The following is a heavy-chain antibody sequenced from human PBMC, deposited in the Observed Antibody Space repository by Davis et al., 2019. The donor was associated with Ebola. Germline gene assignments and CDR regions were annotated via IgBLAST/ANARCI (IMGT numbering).Heavy chain of an antibody. Sequence: GESLKISCAASGFTFSSYAMSWVRQAPGKGLEWVSAISGSGGSTYYADSVKGRFTISRDNSKNTLYLQMNSLRAEDTAVYYCARSNSSWYWYFDLWGRGTLVTVSS. V-gene: IGHV3-23*01. D-gene: IGHD6-13*01. CDR3: ARSNSSWYWYFDL. CDR2: ISGSGGST. CDR1: GFTFSSYA. J-gene: IGHJ2*01.